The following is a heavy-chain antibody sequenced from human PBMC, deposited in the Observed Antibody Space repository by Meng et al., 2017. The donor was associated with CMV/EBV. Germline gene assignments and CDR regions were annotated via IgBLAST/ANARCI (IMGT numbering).Heavy chain of an antibody. J-gene: IGHJ4*02. CDR3: ARGSWDYDFWSGQNGDY. D-gene: IGHD3-3*01. CDR1: GLTFSSYS. V-gene: IGHV3-48*04. CDR2: ISSSSSTI. Sequence: GESLKISCAASGLTFSSYSMNWVRQAPGKGLEWVSYISSSSSTIYYADSVKGRFTISRDNAKNSLYLQMNSLRAEDTAVYYCARGSWDYDFWSGQNGDYWGQGTLVTVSS.